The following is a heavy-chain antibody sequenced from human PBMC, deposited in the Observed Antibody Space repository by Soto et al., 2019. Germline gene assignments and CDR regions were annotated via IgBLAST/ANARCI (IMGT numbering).Heavy chain of an antibody. CDR2: ISSSSSYT. CDR1: GFTFSDYY. D-gene: IGHD2-15*01. CDR3: ARVVAATPGFIDWFDP. V-gene: IGHV3-11*05. Sequence: QVQLVESGGGLVKPGGSLRLSCAASGFTFSDYYMSWIRQAPGKGLEWVSYISSSSSYTNYADSVKGRFTISRDNAKNPLYLQMNSLRAEDTAVYYCARVVAATPGFIDWFDPWGQGTLVTVSS. J-gene: IGHJ5*02.